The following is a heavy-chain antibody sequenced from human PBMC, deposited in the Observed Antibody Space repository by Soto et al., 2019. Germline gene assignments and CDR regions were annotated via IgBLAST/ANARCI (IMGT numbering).Heavy chain of an antibody. J-gene: IGHJ3*02. CDR3: AKRNPSYCGGDCYADAFDI. CDR2: ISGSGGST. V-gene: IGHV3-23*01. D-gene: IGHD2-21*02. Sequence: PXGSLRLCCAASGFTFSSYAMSWVRQAPGKGLEWVSAISGSGGSTYYADSVKGRFTISRDNSKNTLYLQMNSLRAEDTAVYYCAKRNPSYCGGDCYADAFDIWGQGTMVTVSS. CDR1: GFTFSSYA.